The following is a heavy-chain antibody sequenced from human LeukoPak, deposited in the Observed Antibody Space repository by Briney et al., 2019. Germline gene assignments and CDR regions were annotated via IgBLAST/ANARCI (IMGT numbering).Heavy chain of an antibody. CDR1: GYTFTSYA. D-gene: IGHD6-19*01. CDR2: INAGNGNT. CDR3: ARDSFSSGWYKFYYFDY. J-gene: IGHJ4*02. Sequence: ASVKVSCKASGYTFTSYAMHWVRRAPGQRLEWMGWINAGNGNTKYSQKFQGRVTITRDTSASTAYMELSSLRSEDTAVYYCARDSFSSGWYKFYYFDYWGQGTLVTVSS. V-gene: IGHV1-3*01.